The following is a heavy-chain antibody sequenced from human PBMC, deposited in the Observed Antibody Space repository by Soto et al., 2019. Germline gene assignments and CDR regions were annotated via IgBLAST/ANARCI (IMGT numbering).Heavy chain of an antibody. J-gene: IGHJ4*02. CDR2: IFNSGTT. D-gene: IGHD7-27*01. Sequence: SETLSITCTVSGGSITSDYSCWSWIRQPPGEGLEWIGHIFNSGTTYTNPSLRSQVAISLDTSKNHFSLTLSSVTAADTAVYYCARGPSGDKVHYWGQGALVTVSS. CDR1: GGSITSDYSC. V-gene: IGHV4-30-4*01. CDR3: ARGPSGDKVHY.